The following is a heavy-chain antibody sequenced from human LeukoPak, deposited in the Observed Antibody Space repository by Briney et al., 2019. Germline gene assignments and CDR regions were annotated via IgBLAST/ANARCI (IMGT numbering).Heavy chain of an antibody. CDR2: INPNSGGT. CDR3: AREDGEVVIASFDY. CDR1: GYTFTGYY. D-gene: IGHD2-21*01. Sequence: GASVKVSCKASGYTFTGYYMHWVRQAPGRGLEWMGWINPNSGGTNYAQKFQGRVTMTRDTSISTAYMELSRLRSDDTAVYYCAREDGEVVIASFDYWGQGTLVTVSS. V-gene: IGHV1-2*02. J-gene: IGHJ4*02.